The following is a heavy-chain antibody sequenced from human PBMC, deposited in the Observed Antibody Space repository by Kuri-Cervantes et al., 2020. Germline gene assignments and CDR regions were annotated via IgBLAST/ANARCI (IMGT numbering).Heavy chain of an antibody. J-gene: IGHJ4*01. CDR2: IYVGDSET. V-gene: IGHV5-51*01. CDR3: TRRSCRAYFSD. D-gene: IGHD2-21*01. CDR1: GYSLTTYW. Sequence: GESLKISCKGSGYSLTTYWIGWVRQMPGKGLEWMGIIYVGDSETRYNPSFQGQVTISADKSISTAYLQWSSLKAPDTAMYYCTRRSCRAYFSDWGHGTLVTVSS.